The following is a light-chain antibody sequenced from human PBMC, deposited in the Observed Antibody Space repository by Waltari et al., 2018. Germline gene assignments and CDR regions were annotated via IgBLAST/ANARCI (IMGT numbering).Light chain of an antibody. J-gene: IGKJ1*01. Sequence: DIVMTQSPDSLAVSLGERATINCKSSQSVLYSSNNKNYLAWYQQKPGQQPQLFICWASIRESGFPDRFSGSGSGTDFTLTISSLQAEDVAVYYCQQYYSTPPTFGQGTKVEIK. CDR1: QSVLYSSNNKNY. CDR2: WAS. V-gene: IGKV4-1*01. CDR3: QQYYSTPPT.